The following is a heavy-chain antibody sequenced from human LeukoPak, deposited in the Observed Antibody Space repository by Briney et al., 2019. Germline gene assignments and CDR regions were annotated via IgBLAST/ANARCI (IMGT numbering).Heavy chain of an antibody. CDR2: IKQDGSEK. D-gene: IGHD3-3*01. CDR3: ARDPSVLRFLEWLLYRYGFDY. V-gene: IGHV3-7*01. Sequence: GGSLRLSCAASGFTFSSYWMSWVRQAPGKGLEWVANIKQDGSEKYYVDSVKGRFTISRGNAKNTLYLQMNSLRAEDTAVYYCARDPSVLRFLEWLLYRYGFDYWGQGTLVTVSS. CDR1: GFTFSSYW. J-gene: IGHJ4*02.